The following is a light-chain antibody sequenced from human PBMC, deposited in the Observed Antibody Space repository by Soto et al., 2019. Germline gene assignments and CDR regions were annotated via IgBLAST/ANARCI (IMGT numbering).Light chain of an antibody. J-gene: IGKJ3*01. V-gene: IGKV1-12*01. CDR2: AAS. Sequence: DLQMTQSPSSVSASVGDRVTITCRASQGISNWLAWYQQKPGKAPKLLIYAASSLHSGVPARFTGSGFGTDFTLTISSLQPEDFATYYCQQANSFPFTFGPGTKVDIK. CDR3: QQANSFPFT. CDR1: QGISNW.